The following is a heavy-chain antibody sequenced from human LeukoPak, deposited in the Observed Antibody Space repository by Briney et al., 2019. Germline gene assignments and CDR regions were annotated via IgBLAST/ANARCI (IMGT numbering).Heavy chain of an antibody. CDR1: VGSISDIDYW. CDR2: INYNGNT. D-gene: IGHD2-21*01. V-gene: IGHV4-39*01. Sequence: SETLSLSCTVSVGSISDIDYWWGWVRQPPGKGLEWIGSINYNGNTFYNPSLKSRVSISVDTSKNQFSLRLNSVTAADTAMFYCARQMGRTLWAFDIWGQGTMVTVSS. CDR3: ARQMGRTLWAFDI. J-gene: IGHJ3*02.